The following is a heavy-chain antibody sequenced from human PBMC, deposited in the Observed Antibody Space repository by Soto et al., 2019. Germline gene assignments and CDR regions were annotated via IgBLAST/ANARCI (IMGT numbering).Heavy chain of an antibody. CDR3: ARQFDYDTSGYYYAY. D-gene: IGHD3-22*01. CDR2: IIPLFGTA. V-gene: IGHV1-69*13. Sequence: ASVKVSCKASGGTFNKYTIDWVRQAPGQGLEWMGGIIPLFGTANYAQKFQGRVTITADEAATTAYMELSSLRSEDTAVYYCARQFDYDTSGYYYAYWGEGTLVTVSS. J-gene: IGHJ4*02. CDR1: GGTFNKYT.